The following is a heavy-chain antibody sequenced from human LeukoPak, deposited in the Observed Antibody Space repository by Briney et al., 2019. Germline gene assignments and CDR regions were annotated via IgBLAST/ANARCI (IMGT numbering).Heavy chain of an antibody. CDR2: IIPIFGTA. J-gene: IGHJ5*02. CDR1: GGTFSSYA. D-gene: IGHD4-11*01. Sequence: ASVKVSCKASGGTFSSYAISWVRQAPGQGLEWMGGIIPIFGTANYAQKFQGRVTITTDESTSTAYMELSSLRSGDTAVYYCARYKTTVTTLWFDPWGQGTLVTVSS. CDR3: ARYKTTVTTLWFDP. V-gene: IGHV1-69*05.